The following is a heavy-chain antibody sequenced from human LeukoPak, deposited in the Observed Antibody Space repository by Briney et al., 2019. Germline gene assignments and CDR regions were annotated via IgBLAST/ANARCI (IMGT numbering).Heavy chain of an antibody. Sequence: GGSLRLPCAASGFTFSSYAMSWVRQAPGKGLEWVSAISGSGGSTYYADSVKGRFTISRDNSKNTLYLQMNSLRAEDTAVYYCANRGYSSRNFQHWGQGTLVTVSS. V-gene: IGHV3-23*01. D-gene: IGHD6-13*01. J-gene: IGHJ1*01. CDR2: ISGSGGST. CDR3: ANRGYSSRNFQH. CDR1: GFTFSSYA.